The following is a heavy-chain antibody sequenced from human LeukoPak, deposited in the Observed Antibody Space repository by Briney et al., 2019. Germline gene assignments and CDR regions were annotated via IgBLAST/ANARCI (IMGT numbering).Heavy chain of an antibody. CDR3: ARGGCEFTSCYLFDY. J-gene: IGHJ4*02. V-gene: IGHV1-2*02. CDR1: GYTFTGYY. CDR2: INPNSGGT. D-gene: IGHD2-2*01. Sequence: ASVKVSCKASGYTFTGYYMHWVRQAPGQGLEWMGWINPNSGGTNYAQKSQGRVTMTRDTSISTAYMELSRLRSDDTAVYYCARGGCEFTSCYLFDYWGQGTLVTVSS.